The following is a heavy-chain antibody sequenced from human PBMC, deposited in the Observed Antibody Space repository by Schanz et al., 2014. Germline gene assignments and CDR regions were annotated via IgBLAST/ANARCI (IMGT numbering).Heavy chain of an antibody. D-gene: IGHD3-10*01. CDR3: VRDAGWAFGDYHGMDV. J-gene: IGHJ6*04. V-gene: IGHV1-24*01. CDR1: GYTVSALA. CDR2: FDVEDGET. Sequence: QVQLLQSGSEVKKPGASVKVSCEISGYTVSALAMHWVRQAPGKGLEWLGGFDVEDGETIYAQKFQGRVTMTEDTSTETAYMELSGLRSGDTAVYYCVRDAGWAFGDYHGMDVWGKGTTVTVSS.